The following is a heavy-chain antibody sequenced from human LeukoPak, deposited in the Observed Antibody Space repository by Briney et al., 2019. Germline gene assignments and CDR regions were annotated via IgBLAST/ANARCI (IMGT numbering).Heavy chain of an antibody. CDR2: ISGDGGST. V-gene: IGHV3-43*02. Sequence: GGSLRLSCAASGLTFDDYTMHWVRQPPGKGLEWVSLISGDGGSTYYADSVQGRFTISRDDSKNSLYVQMNSLRSEDTALYYCAKDIIGGSYYQGLDYWGQGTLVTVSS. J-gene: IGHJ4*02. CDR1: GLTFDDYT. CDR3: AKDIIGGSYYQGLDY. D-gene: IGHD1-26*01.